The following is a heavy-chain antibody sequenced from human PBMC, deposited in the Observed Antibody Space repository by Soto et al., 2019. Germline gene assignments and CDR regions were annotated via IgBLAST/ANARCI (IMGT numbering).Heavy chain of an antibody. CDR2: TQYSGST. V-gene: IGHV4-31*03. Sequence: SETLSLTCSVSGGSVSVGGYYWTWIRQLPGKGLEWIGNTQYSGSTSYNPSLKSRLTISLYTSKNQFSLILTSVTAAYTSFYYCARDRSGYSSGCARHFDYWGQGTPVTVSS. D-gene: IGHD2-15*01. CDR1: GGSVSVGGYY. J-gene: IGHJ4*02. CDR3: ARDRSGYSSGCARHFDY.